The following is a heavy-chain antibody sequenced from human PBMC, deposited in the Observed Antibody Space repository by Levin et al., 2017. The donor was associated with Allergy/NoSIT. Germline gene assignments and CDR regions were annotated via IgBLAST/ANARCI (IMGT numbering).Heavy chain of an antibody. CDR3: ARIAASSSWSYGMDV. V-gene: IGHV5-51*01. Sequence: GESLKISCKGSGYSFTSYWIGWVRQMPGKGLEWMGIIYPGDSDTRYSPSFQGQVTISADKSISTAYLQWSSLKASDTAMYYCARIAASSSWSYGMDVWGQGTTVTVSS. CDR1: GYSFTSYW. J-gene: IGHJ6*02. CDR2: IYPGDSDT. D-gene: IGHD6-13*01.